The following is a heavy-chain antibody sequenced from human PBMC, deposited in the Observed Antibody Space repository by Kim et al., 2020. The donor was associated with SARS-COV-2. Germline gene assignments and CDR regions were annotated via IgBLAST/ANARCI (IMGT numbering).Heavy chain of an antibody. CDR3: ARDRNYYDSGGGAYYFDD. J-gene: IGHJ4*02. V-gene: IGHV3-11*04. D-gene: IGHD3-22*01. Sequence: KSRFTISSDNAKNSQYLQMNSLRAEDTAVYYCARDRNYYDSGGGAYYFDDWGQGTLVTVSS.